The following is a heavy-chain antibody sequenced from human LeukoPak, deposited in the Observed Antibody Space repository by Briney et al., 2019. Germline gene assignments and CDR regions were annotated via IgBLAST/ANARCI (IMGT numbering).Heavy chain of an antibody. D-gene: IGHD1-26*01. CDR1: GFTFSSYW. CDR3: ARVQWELRGVGSYFEY. CDR2: IKQDGSEK. Sequence: GGSLRLSCVVSGFTFSSYWMSWVRQAPGKGLEWVANIKQDGSEKYYVDSVKGRFTMSRDNAKNSLYLQMNSLRAEDTAVYYCARVQWELRGVGSYFEYWGQGTLVTVSS. J-gene: IGHJ4*02. V-gene: IGHV3-7*01.